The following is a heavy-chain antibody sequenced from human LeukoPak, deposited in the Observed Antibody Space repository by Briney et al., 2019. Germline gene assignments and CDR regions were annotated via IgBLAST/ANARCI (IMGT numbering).Heavy chain of an antibody. CDR2: INPNSGGT. CDR1: GYTFTGYY. V-gene: IGHV1-2*02. Sequence: ASVTVSSKASGYTFTGYYMHWVRQAPGQGLEWMGWINPNSGGTNYAQKFQGRVTMTRDTSISTAYMELSRLRSDDTAVYYCARGYWYCSSTSCYGGGDAFDIWGQGAMVTVSS. J-gene: IGHJ3*02. D-gene: IGHD2-2*01. CDR3: ARGYWYCSSTSCYGGGDAFDI.